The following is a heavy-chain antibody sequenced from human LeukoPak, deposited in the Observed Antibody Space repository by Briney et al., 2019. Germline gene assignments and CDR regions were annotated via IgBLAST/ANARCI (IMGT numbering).Heavy chain of an antibody. CDR3: AREVGAYYYYYGMDV. J-gene: IGHJ6*02. CDR1: GFTFSDYY. CDR2: ISSSGSTI. Sequence: GGSLRLSCAASGFTFSDYYMSWIRQAPGKGLEWVSYISSSGSTIYYAGSVKGRFTISRDNAKNSLYLQMNSLRAEDTAVYHCAREVGAYYYYYGMDVWGQGTTVTVSS. V-gene: IGHV3-11*01. D-gene: IGHD1-26*01.